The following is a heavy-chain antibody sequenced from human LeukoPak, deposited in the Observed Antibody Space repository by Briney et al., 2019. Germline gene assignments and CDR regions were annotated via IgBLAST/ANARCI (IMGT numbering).Heavy chain of an antibody. Sequence: QPGRSLRLSCAASGFTFSSYAMHWVRQAPGKGLEWVAVISYDGSNKYYADSVKGRFTISRDNSKNTLYLQMNSLRAEDMAVYYCARDRAVAGSYYYYGMDVWGKGTTVTVSS. CDR1: GFTFSSYA. J-gene: IGHJ6*04. CDR2: ISYDGSNK. CDR3: ARDRAVAGSYYYYGMDV. V-gene: IGHV3-30*04. D-gene: IGHD6-19*01.